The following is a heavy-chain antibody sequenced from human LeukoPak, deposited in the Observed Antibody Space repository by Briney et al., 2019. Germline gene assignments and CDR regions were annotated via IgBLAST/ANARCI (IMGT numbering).Heavy chain of an antibody. J-gene: IGHJ3*02. CDR1: GYTFTSYG. CDR3: AREGGDIVVVPAAIEAFDI. V-gene: IGHV1-18*01. D-gene: IGHD2-2*01. Sequence: ASVKVSCKASGYTFTSYGISWVRQAPGQGLEWMGWISAYNGNTNYAQKLQGRVTMTTDTSTSTAYMELSSLRPEDTAVYYCAREGGDIVVVPAAIEAFDIWGQGTMVTVSS. CDR2: ISAYNGNT.